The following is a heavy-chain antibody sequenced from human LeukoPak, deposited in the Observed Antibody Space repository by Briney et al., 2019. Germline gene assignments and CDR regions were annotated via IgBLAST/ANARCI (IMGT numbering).Heavy chain of an antibody. CDR2: ISGSGGST. Sequence: GGSLRLSCAASGFTFSSYAMSWVRQAPGKGLEWVSAISGSGGSTYYADSVKGRFTISRDNSKNTLYLQMNSLRAEDTAVYYCAKDLYYYDSSGLQPLAWVDYWGQGTLVTVSS. CDR1: GFTFSSYA. J-gene: IGHJ4*02. D-gene: IGHD3-22*01. V-gene: IGHV3-23*01. CDR3: AKDLYYYDSSGLQPLAWVDY.